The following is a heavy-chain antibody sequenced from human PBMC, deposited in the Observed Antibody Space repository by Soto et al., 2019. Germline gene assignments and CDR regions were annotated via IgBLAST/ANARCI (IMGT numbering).Heavy chain of an antibody. D-gene: IGHD1-26*01. Sequence: GGSLRLSCAASGFTFSSYGMHWVRQAPGKGLEWVAVISYDGSNKYYADSVKGRFTISRDNSKNTLYLQMNSLRAEDTAVYYCAKDYTYSGSSDSNYGMDVWGQGTTVTVSS. CDR2: ISYDGSNK. J-gene: IGHJ6*02. V-gene: IGHV3-30*18. CDR1: GFTFSSYG. CDR3: AKDYTYSGSSDSNYGMDV.